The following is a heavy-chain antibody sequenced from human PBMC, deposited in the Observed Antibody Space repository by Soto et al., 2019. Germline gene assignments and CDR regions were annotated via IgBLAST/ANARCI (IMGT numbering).Heavy chain of an antibody. D-gene: IGHD3-22*01. J-gene: IGHJ4*02. CDR2: IKSKTDGGTT. CDR1: GFTFSNAW. V-gene: IGHV3-15*01. CDR3: TTDPHAPLNYYDSSGYFDY. Sequence: PGGSLRLSCAASGFTFSNAWMSWVRQAPGKGLEWVGRIKSKTDGGTTDYAAPVKGRFTISRDDSKNTLYLQMNSLKTEDTAVYYCTTDPHAPLNYYDSSGYFDYRGQGTLVTVSS.